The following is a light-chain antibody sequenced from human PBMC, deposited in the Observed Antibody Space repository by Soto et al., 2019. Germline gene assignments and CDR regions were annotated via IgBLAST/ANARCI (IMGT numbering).Light chain of an antibody. J-gene: IGLJ1*01. CDR2: EGS. CDR1: SSDVGSYNI. CDR3: SSYAGSSNV. V-gene: IGLV2-14*02. Sequence: QSALTQPASVSGSPGQSITISCTGTSSDVGSYNIVSWYQQHPGKAPKVMIYEGSKRPSGVSNRFSGSKSGNTASLTVSGLQAEDEADYYCSSYAGSSNVFGTGTKLTVL.